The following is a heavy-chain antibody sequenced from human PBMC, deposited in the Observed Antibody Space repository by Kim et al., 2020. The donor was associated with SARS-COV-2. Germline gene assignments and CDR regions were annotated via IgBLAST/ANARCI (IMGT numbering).Heavy chain of an antibody. J-gene: IGHJ4*02. D-gene: IGHD2-2*01. Sequence: GGSLRLSCAASGFTFSSYEMNWVRQAPGKGLEWVSSISSSGSTIYYADSVKGRFTISRDNAKNSLYLQMNSLRAEDTAVYYCARGGDIVVVPAADPFDYWGQGTLVTVSS. V-gene: IGHV3-48*03. CDR3: ARGGDIVVVPAADPFDY. CDR1: GFTFSSYE. CDR2: ISSSGSTI.